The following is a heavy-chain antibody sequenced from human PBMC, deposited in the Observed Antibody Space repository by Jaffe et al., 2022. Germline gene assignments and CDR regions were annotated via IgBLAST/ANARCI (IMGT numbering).Heavy chain of an antibody. V-gene: IGHV3-15*01. J-gene: IGHJ6*03. CDR1: GFTFSNAW. CDR3: VSSSSYFYYYYYMDV. Sequence: EVQLVESGGGLVKPGGSLRLSCAASGFTFSNAWMSWVRQAPGKGLEWVGRIKSKTDGGTTDYAAPVKGRFTISRDDSKNTLYLQMNSLKTEDTAVYYCVSSSSYFYYYYYMDVWGKGTTVTVSS. CDR2: IKSKTDGGTT. D-gene: IGHD6-6*01.